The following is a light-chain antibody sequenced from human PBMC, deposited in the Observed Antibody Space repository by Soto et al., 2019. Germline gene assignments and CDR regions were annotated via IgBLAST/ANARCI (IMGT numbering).Light chain of an antibody. J-gene: IGKJ3*01. CDR1: QSINNRY. Sequence: EIVLTQSPGTLSLSPGERATLSCRASQSINNRYLAWYQQKPGQAPRLLIYAASSRATGIQDSFSGSGSGTDFTLTISRLEPEDFAVYYCQQFGSSPGFTFGPGTKVDIK. CDR2: AAS. CDR3: QQFGSSPGFT. V-gene: IGKV3-20*01.